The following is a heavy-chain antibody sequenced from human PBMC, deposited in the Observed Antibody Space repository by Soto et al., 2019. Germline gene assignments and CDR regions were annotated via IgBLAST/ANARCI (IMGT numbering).Heavy chain of an antibody. D-gene: IGHD6-19*01. V-gene: IGHV3-21*01. Sequence: EVQLVESGGGLVKPGGSLRLSCAASGFTFSSYSMNWVRQAPGKGLEWVSTITTSSTSIYYADSVKGRFTISRDNAKNSLYLQMNSLRVEDTAVYYCAIVQWLASHIWVKGTMVTVSS. CDR1: GFTFSSYS. CDR2: ITTSSTSI. J-gene: IGHJ3*02. CDR3: AIVQWLASHI.